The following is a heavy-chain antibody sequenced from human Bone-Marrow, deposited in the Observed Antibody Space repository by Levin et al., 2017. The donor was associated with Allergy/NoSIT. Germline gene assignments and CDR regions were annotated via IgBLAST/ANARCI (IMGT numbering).Heavy chain of an antibody. D-gene: IGHD1-26*01. CDR3: ARDFFASGGPSARVRY. V-gene: IGHV3-33*01. CDR2: IWYDGSNE. J-gene: IGHJ1*01. CDR1: GFSLSDYG. Sequence: RAGGSLRLSCAASGFSLSDYGLHWVRQAPGRGLEWVAVIWYDGSNEYYSDSVKGRFTISRDNSRNTLYLHMSSLRVGDSGVSFCARDFFASGGPSARVRYWGQGTRVVVSS.